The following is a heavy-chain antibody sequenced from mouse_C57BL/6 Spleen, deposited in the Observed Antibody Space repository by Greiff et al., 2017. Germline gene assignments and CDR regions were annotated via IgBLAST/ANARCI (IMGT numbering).Heavy chain of an antibody. V-gene: IGHV1-15*01. D-gene: IGHD1-1*01. CDR2: IDPETGGT. CDR1: GYTFTDYE. CDR3: TRGDGSSWGYFDV. J-gene: IGHJ1*03. Sequence: QVQLKQSGAELVRPGASVTLSCKASGYTFTDYEMHWVKQTPVHGLEWIGAIDPETGGTAYNQKFKGKAILTADKSSSTAYMELRSLTSEDSAVYYCTRGDGSSWGYFDVWGTGTTVTVSS.